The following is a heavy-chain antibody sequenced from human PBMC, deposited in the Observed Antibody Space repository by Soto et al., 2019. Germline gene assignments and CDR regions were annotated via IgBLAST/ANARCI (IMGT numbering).Heavy chain of an antibody. Sequence: LRLSCAASGFTFSSYSMNWVRQAPGKGLEWVSSISSSSSYIFYADSVKGRFTISRDNTKKSLYLQMDSLRAEDTAVYYCARVVYFDSSGYQYWGQGTLVTVSS. CDR2: ISSSSSYI. J-gene: IGHJ4*02. CDR3: ARVVYFDSSGYQY. V-gene: IGHV3-21*01. D-gene: IGHD3-22*01. CDR1: GFTFSSYS.